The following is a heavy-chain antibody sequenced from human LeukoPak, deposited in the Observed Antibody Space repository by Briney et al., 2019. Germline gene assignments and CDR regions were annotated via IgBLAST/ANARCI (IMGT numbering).Heavy chain of an antibody. J-gene: IGHJ4*02. D-gene: IGHD3-16*01. Sequence: PGRSLRLSCEASGFTFSSYAFHWVRQAPGKGLEWVAFLSSDGNSKYYADSVKGRFTISRDNSKNTLYLQMNSLRAEDTALYYCVTGGLGVSDNYYLDYWGQGTLVTVSS. CDR3: VTGGLGVSDNYYLDY. CDR1: GFTFSSYA. V-gene: IGHV3-30-3*01. CDR2: LSSDGNSK.